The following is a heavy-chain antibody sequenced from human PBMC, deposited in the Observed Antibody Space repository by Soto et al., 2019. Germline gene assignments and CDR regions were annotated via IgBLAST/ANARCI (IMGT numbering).Heavy chain of an antibody. D-gene: IGHD2-2*01. J-gene: IGHJ6*02. V-gene: IGHV1-18*03. CDR1: GYNFTTYG. CDR2: ISAYNANT. Sequence: ASVKVSCKASGYNFTTYGITWVRQAPGQGLEWMGWISAYNANTNYAQKLQGRVTMTTDTSTSTAYMELRSLRSDDMAVYYCARRRCISTSCYGDYYYYGVDVWG. CDR3: ARRRCISTSCYGDYYYYGVDV.